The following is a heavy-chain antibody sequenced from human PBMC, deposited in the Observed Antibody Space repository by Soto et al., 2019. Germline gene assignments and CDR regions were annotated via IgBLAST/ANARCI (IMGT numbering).Heavy chain of an antibody. D-gene: IGHD3-3*01. CDR1: GFPLSSYW. Sequence: GGSLRLSCEASGFPLSSYWMSWVRQAPGKGLEWLANIKQDGFDKYYVDSVKGRFTISRGNAKNSLYLQMNRLRAEDTAVYYCARGSYYDFWSGYPPPNYYYGMDVWGQGTTVTVS. J-gene: IGHJ6*02. CDR2: IKQDGFDK. V-gene: IGHV3-7*01. CDR3: ARGSYYDFWSGYPPPNYYYGMDV.